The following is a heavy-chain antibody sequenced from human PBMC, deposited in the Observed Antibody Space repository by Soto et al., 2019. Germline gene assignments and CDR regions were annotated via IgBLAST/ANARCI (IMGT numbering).Heavy chain of an antibody. D-gene: IGHD6-13*01. V-gene: IGHV3-7*01. CDR1: GFTFSSYG. J-gene: IGHJ4*02. CDR3: ATAVFSSSRLRDY. CDR2: IKQDGSEK. Sequence: WGSLRLPCAASGFTFSSYGVSRVRQAPGKGLEWVANIKQDGSEKYYVDSVKGRFTISRDNAKNSLYLQMNSLRAEDTAVYYCATAVFSSSRLRDYWGQGTLVTVSS.